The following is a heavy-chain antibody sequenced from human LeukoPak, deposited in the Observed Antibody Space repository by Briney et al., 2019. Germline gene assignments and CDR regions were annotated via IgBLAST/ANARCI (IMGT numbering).Heavy chain of an antibody. D-gene: IGHD3-10*01. J-gene: IGHJ5*02. V-gene: IGHV4-34*01. CDR1: GGSFSDYY. CDR2: INHSGNT. Sequence: SETLCLTCAVYGGSFSDYYWSWIRQPPGKGLEWIGEINHSGNTNYNPSLKSRVTISVDTSKNQFSLKLSSVTAADTAVYYCARDPYGSGSYYPNWFDPWGQGTLVTVSS. CDR3: ARDPYGSGSYYPNWFDP.